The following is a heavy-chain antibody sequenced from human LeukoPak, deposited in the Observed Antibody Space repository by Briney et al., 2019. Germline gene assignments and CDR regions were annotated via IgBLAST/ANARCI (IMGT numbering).Heavy chain of an antibody. CDR3: ARVKGAGLLRDAFDI. Sequence: ASVKVSCKASGYTFTSYYMHWVRQAPGQGLEWMGIINPSGGSTSYAQKFQGRVTMTRDTSTSTVYMELSSLRSEDTAVYYCARVKGAGLLRDAFDIWGQGTMVTVSS. CDR1: GYTFTSYY. V-gene: IGHV1-46*01. CDR2: INPSGGST. J-gene: IGHJ3*02. D-gene: IGHD1-26*01.